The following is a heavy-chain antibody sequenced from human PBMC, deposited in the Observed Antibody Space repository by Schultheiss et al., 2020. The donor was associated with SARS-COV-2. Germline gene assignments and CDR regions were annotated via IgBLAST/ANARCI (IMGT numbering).Heavy chain of an antibody. J-gene: IGHJ4*02. CDR1: GGSFSGYY. CDR2: INHSGST. Sequence: SETLSLTCAVYGGSFSGYYWSWIRQPPGKGLEWIGEINHSGSTNYNPSLKSRVTISVDTSKNQFSLKLSSVTAADTAVYYCARDPDGAGPDYWGQGTLVTVSS. V-gene: IGHV4-34*01. D-gene: IGHD1-26*01. CDR3: ARDPDGAGPDY.